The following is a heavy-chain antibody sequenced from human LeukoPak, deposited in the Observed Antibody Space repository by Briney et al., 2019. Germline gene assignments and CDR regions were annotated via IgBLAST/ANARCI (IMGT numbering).Heavy chain of an antibody. Sequence: ASVKVSCKASGYTFTSYDINWVRQATGQGLEWMGWMNPNSGNTGYAQKFQGRVTMTRNTSISTAYMELSSLRSEDTAVYYCARASYYDFWSGYFNHNYYNYGMDVWGQGTTVTVSS. V-gene: IGHV1-8*01. J-gene: IGHJ6*02. CDR1: GYTFTSYD. D-gene: IGHD3-3*01. CDR2: MNPNSGNT. CDR3: ARASYYDFWSGYFNHNYYNYGMDV.